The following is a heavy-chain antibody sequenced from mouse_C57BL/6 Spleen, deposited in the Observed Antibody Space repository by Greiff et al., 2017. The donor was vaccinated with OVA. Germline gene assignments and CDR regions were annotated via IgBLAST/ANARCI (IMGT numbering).Heavy chain of an antibody. CDR1: GYTFTSYW. V-gene: IGHV1-52*01. J-gene: IGHJ2*01. Sequence: QVQLQQPGAELVRPGSSVKLSCKASGYTFTSYWMHWVKQRPIQGLEWIGNIDPSDSETHYNQKFKDKATLTVDKSSSTAYMQLSSLTSEDSAVYYCALYDGSSHGDWGQGTTLTVSS. CDR2: IDPSDSET. CDR3: ALYDGSSHGD. D-gene: IGHD1-1*01.